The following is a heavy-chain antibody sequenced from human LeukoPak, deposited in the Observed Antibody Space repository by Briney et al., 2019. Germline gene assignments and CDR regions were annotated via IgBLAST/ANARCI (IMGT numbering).Heavy chain of an antibody. D-gene: IGHD2-15*01. CDR2: IYYSGST. V-gene: IGHV4-31*03. CDR3: ARVPSSGGYCSGGSCSAFDY. CDR1: GGSISSGGYY. Sequence: SQTLSLTCTVSGGSISSGGYYWSWIRQHPGKGLEWIGYIYYSGSTYYNPSLKSRVTISVDTSKNQFSLKLSSVTAADTAVYYCARVPSSGGYCSGGSCSAFDYWGQGTLVTVSS. J-gene: IGHJ4*02.